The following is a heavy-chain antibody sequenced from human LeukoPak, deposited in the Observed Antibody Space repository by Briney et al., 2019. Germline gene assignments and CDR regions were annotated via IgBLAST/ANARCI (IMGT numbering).Heavy chain of an antibody. V-gene: IGHV3-21*01. CDR3: ARDDIDGTASAFDI. J-gene: IGHJ3*02. CDR2: ISSSSSYI. CDR1: GFTFSSYS. D-gene: IGHD5-24*01. Sequence: GGSLRLSCAASGFTFSSYSMNWVRQAPGKGLEWVSSISSSSSYIYYADSVKGRFTISRDNAKNSLYLQMNSLRAEDTAVYYCARDDIDGTASAFDIWGQGTMVTVSS.